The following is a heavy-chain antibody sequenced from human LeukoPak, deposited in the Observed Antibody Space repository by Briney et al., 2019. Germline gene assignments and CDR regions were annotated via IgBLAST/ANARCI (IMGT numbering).Heavy chain of an antibody. Sequence: SETLSLTCTVSGGSISSHYWSWIRQPPGKGLEWIGYIYYSGSTNYNPSLKSRVTISVDTSKNQFSLKLSSVTAADTAVYYCARASSPYNWNDGGWFDPWGQGTLVTVSS. D-gene: IGHD1-1*01. CDR1: GGSISSHY. J-gene: IGHJ5*02. CDR3: ARASSPYNWNDGGWFDP. V-gene: IGHV4-59*11. CDR2: IYYSGST.